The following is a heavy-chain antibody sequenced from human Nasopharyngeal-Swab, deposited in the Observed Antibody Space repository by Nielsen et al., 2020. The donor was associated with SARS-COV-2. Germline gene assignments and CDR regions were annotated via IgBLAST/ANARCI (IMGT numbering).Heavy chain of an antibody. V-gene: IGHV3-9*01. CDR3: ARDVYGSGSQAPDYYYYYMDV. CDR2: ISWNSGSI. D-gene: IGHD3-10*01. CDR1: GFTFDDYA. Sequence: GGSLRLSCAASGFTFDDYAMHWVRQAPGKGLEWVSGISWNSGSIGYADSVKGRFTISRDNANNSLYLQMNSLRAEDTAVYYCARDVYGSGSQAPDYYYYYMDVWGKGTTVTVSS. J-gene: IGHJ6*03.